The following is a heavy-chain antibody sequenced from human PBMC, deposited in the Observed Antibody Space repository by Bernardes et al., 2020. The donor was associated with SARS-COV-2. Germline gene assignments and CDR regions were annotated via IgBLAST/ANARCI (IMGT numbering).Heavy chain of an antibody. CDR1: GGSISSYY. Sequence: SETLSLTCTVSGGSISSYYWNWIRQPPGKGLEWIGYIYYSGSTNYNPSRKRRVTISVDTSKNQFSLKLSSVTAADTAVYYCARGCSGGSCYSFGYCGQGNLVTVSS. D-gene: IGHD2-15*01. J-gene: IGHJ4*02. CDR2: IYYSGST. V-gene: IGHV4-59*01. CDR3: ARGCSGGSCYSFGY.